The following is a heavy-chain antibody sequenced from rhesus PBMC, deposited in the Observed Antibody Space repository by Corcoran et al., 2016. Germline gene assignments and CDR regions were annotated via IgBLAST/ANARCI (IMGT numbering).Heavy chain of an antibody. V-gene: IGHV4-80*01. CDR1: GASISSYW. Sequence: QVQLQESGPGLVKPSETLSLTCAVSGASISSYWWSGIRQPPGKGLEWIGEVNVNSGNSYYNPSLKSRVTMSKDAAKNQCSLKLSSVTAADTAVYYCARSGYGSGGVYWGQGVMVTVSS. D-gene: IGHD4-4*01. J-gene: IGHJ4*01. CDR3: ARSGYGSGGVY. CDR2: VNVNSGNS.